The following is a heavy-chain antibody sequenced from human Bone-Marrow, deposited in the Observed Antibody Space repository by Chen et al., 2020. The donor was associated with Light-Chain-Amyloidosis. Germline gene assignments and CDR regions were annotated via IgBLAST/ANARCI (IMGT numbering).Heavy chain of an antibody. CDR1: GFTLNTYW. Sequence: EVQLVESGGALVQPGGPLRLSCAASGFTLNTYWMHWVRQPPGGGLVWVARMPTDVTKTVYADSVKGRFTVSRDDAKNTLYLEMNSLRVEDTGLYFCARDRGRFSYNRGGLDSWGQGTLVTVSS. CDR3: ARDRGRFSYNRGGLDS. CDR2: MPTDVTKT. V-gene: IGHV3-74*01. J-gene: IGHJ4*02. D-gene: IGHD3-10*01.